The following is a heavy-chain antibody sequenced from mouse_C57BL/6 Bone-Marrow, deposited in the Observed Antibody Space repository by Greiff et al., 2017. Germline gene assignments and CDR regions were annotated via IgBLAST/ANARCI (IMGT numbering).Heavy chain of an antibody. V-gene: IGHV1-18*01. J-gene: IGHJ2*01. CDR2: INPNNGGT. D-gene: IGHD1-1*01. Sequence: VQLQQSGPELVKPGASVKIPCKASGYTFTDYNMDWVKQSHGKSLEWIGDINPNNGGTIYNQKFKGKATLTVDKSSSTAYMELRSLTSEDTAVYYCARREFIYYYGSSYVYWGQGTTLTVSS. CDR1: GYTFTDYN. CDR3: ARREFIYYYGSSYVY.